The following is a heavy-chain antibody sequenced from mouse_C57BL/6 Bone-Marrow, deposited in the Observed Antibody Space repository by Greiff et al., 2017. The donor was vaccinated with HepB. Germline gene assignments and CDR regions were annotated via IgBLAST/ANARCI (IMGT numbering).Heavy chain of an antibody. J-gene: IGHJ2*01. Sequence: VQLQQSGAELARPGASVKMSCKASGYTFTSYTMHWVKQRPGPGLEGIGYINPSSGYTKYNQKFKDKATLTADKSSSTAYMKLSSLTSEDSAVYYCARNYYSNYEGYFDYWGQGTTLTVSS. V-gene: IGHV1-4*01. D-gene: IGHD2-5*01. CDR2: INPSSGYT. CDR1: GYTFTSYT. CDR3: ARNYYSNYEGYFDY.